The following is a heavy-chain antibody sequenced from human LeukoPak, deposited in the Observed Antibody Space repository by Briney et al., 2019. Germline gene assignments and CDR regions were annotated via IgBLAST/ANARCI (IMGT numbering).Heavy chain of an antibody. CDR2: IYTSGST. J-gene: IGHJ4*02. Sequence: SETLSLTCTVSGGSISSYYWSWIRQPAGKGLEWIGRIYTSGSTNYNPSLKSRVTMSVDTSKNQFSLKLSSVTAADTAVYYCARDLPPGAVGWYFDYWGQGTLVTVSS. V-gene: IGHV4-4*07. D-gene: IGHD2-15*01. CDR1: GGSISSYY. CDR3: ARDLPPGAVGWYFDY.